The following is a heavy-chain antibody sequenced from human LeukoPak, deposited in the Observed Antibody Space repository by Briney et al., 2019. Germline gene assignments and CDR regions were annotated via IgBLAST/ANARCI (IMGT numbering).Heavy chain of an antibody. CDR3: ARSPLWFGDYYYYYMDV. CDR1: GYTFSSYG. V-gene: IGHV1-8*02. CDR2: MNPNSGNT. Sequence: GASVKVSCKASGYTFSSYGISWVRQAPGQGLEWMGWMNPNSGNTSYAQKFQGRVTMTRNTSISTAYMELSSLRSEDTAVYYCARSPLWFGDYYYYYMDVWGKGTTVTISS. J-gene: IGHJ6*03. D-gene: IGHD3-10*01.